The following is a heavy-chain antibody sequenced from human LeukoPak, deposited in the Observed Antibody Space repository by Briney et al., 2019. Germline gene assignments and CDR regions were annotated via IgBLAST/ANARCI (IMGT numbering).Heavy chain of an antibody. Sequence: GGSLRLSCAASGFSFSSDGMHWVRQAPGKGLEWVAFISNDGNRKYYADSVKGRFTISRDKSENTLCVQMNSLRAEDTAVYYCAKDRSTTWSLDYWGQGTLVTVSS. V-gene: IGHV3-30*18. J-gene: IGHJ4*02. CDR1: GFSFSSDG. D-gene: IGHD6-13*01. CDR3: AKDRSTTWSLDY. CDR2: ISNDGNRK.